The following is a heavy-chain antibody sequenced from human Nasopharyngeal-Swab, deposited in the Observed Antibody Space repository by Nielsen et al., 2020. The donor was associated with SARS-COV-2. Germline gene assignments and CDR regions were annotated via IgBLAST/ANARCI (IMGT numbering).Heavy chain of an antibody. Sequence: GGSLRLSCAASGFVFSIYGMNWVRQAPGKGLEWVSSISSRSSNIYYAGSVKGRFTISRDNAKNSLYLQMNSLRAEDTAVYYCARDIGGGRYGSDYWGQGTLVTVSS. J-gene: IGHJ4*02. CDR3: ARDIGGGRYGSDY. D-gene: IGHD3-16*01. V-gene: IGHV3-21*01. CDR2: ISSRSSNI. CDR1: GFVFSIYG.